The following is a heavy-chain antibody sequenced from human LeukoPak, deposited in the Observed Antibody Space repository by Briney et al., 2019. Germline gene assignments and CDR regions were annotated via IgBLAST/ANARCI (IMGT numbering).Heavy chain of an antibody. J-gene: IGHJ3*02. Sequence: PGGSLRLSCAASGFTFINYAMSWVRQAPAKGLECVSSIDGGDGGAYYADSVKGRFTISRDNSRNTLYLQINSLRAEDTAVYYCAKDSFRGNGKWDASDIWGQGTTVTVSS. V-gene: IGHV3-23*01. D-gene: IGHD4-23*01. CDR2: IDGGDGGA. CDR3: AKDSFRGNGKWDASDI. CDR1: GFTFINYA.